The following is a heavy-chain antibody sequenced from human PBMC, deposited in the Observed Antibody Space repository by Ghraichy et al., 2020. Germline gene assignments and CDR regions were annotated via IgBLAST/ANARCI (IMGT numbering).Heavy chain of an antibody. V-gene: IGHV3-7*03. CDR2: IKQDESEK. J-gene: IGHJ4*01. Sequence: GGSLRLSCAASGFTFSSYWMSLVRQAPGKGLEWVADIKQDESEKYYVDSVKGRFTISRDNAKNSLHLQMNSLRAEDTAVYYCARHGWCLYDSSGYYAHWGHGSLVTVSS. CDR3: ARHGWCLYDSSGYYAH. CDR1: GFTFSSYW. D-gene: IGHD3-22*01.